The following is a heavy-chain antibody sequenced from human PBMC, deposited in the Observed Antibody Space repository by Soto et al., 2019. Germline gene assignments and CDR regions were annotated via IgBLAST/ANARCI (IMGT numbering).Heavy chain of an antibody. CDR3: ARVERGTATTVVDSFDI. V-gene: IGHV4-34*01. CDR1: GGFVSSGSYY. D-gene: IGHD1-1*01. Sequence: QVQLQQWGAGLLKPSETLSLTCAVYGGFVSSGSYYWSWIRQPPGKGLEWIGEMSHSGGTHFNPSLKRRVTIPVVTSKNQFSLKMSSVTAADTALYYCARVERGTATTVVDSFDIWGQGTMVTVSS. J-gene: IGHJ3*02. CDR2: MSHSGGT.